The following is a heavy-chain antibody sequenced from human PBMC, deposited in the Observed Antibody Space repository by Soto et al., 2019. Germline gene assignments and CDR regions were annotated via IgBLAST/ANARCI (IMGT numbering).Heavy chain of an antibody. CDR1: GGSISNYY. Sequence: SETLSLTCTVSGGSISNYYWSWIRQPAGKGLEWIGRIYAGGSTNYNPSLRSRVTMSTDTSKNQFSLRLTSVTAADTAVYYCARASVGPPGGGSWIMPFDYWGQGALVTVSS. D-gene: IGHD2-15*01. V-gene: IGHV4-4*07. J-gene: IGHJ4*02. CDR3: ARASVGPPGGGSWIMPFDY. CDR2: IYAGGST.